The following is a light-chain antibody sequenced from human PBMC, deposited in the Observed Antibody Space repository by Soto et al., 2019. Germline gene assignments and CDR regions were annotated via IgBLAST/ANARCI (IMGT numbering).Light chain of an antibody. Sequence: QSVLTQAASVSGSPGQSITISCTGTSSDVGSYNLVSWYQQHPGKAPKLMIYEDSKRPSGLSNRFSGSKSGNTASLTISGLQAEDEADYYCCSYAGSRTPLIFGTGTKVTVL. CDR3: CSYAGSRTPLI. CDR2: EDS. V-gene: IGLV2-23*01. J-gene: IGLJ1*01. CDR1: SSDVGSYNL.